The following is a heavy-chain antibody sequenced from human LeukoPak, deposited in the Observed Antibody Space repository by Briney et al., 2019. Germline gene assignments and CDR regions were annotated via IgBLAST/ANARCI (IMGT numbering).Heavy chain of an antibody. Sequence: PSETLSLTCAVYGGSFSGYHWSWIRQPPGKGLEWIGEINHSGSTNHNPSLKSRVTISVDTYKNQFSLKLSSVTAADTAVYYCAKGGRVFGELPLDPWGQGTLVTVSS. J-gene: IGHJ5*02. CDR2: INHSGST. V-gene: IGHV4-34*01. CDR1: GGSFSGYH. D-gene: IGHD3-10*02. CDR3: AKGGRVFGELPLDP.